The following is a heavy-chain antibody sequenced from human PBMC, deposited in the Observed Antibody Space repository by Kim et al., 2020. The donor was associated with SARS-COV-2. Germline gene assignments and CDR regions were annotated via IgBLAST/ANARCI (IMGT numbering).Heavy chain of an antibody. CDR3: ASHEVRGAFDY. D-gene: IGHD3-10*01. CDR2: T. V-gene: IGHV4-61*07. Sequence: TNYNPSLKSRVTISVDTSKNQFSLKLSSVTAADTAVYYCASHEVRGAFDYWGQGTLVTVSS. J-gene: IGHJ4*02.